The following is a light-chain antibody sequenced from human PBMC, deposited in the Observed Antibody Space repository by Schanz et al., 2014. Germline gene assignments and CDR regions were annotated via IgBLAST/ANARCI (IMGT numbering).Light chain of an antibody. CDR1: QDIDIY. CDR2: GAS. V-gene: IGKV1-12*01. J-gene: IGKJ1*01. Sequence: DIQVTQSPSAVSASVGDRVTVTCRASQDIDIYLTWYQQKPGKAPKVLVFGASNLLSGVPSRFSGSGSGTDFTLTISGLQPEDFATYYCQQGHSFPWTFGQGTRVDFK. CDR3: QQGHSFPWT.